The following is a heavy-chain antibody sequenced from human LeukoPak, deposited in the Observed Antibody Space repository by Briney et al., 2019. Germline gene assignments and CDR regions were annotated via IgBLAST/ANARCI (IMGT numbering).Heavy chain of an antibody. CDR3: ARATGFGSGIAGARGAPKYYFDY. Sequence: ASVKVSCKASGYTFTSYDINWVRQATGQGLEWMGWMNPNSGNTGYAQKFQGRVTMTRNTSISTAYMELSSLRSDDTAVYYCARATGFGSGIAGARGAPKYYFDYWGQGTLVTVSS. J-gene: IGHJ4*02. D-gene: IGHD6-13*01. CDR1: GYTFTSYD. CDR2: MNPNSGNT. V-gene: IGHV1-8*01.